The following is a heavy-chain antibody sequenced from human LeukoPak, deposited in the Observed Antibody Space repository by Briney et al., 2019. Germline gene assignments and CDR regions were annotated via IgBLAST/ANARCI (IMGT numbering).Heavy chain of an antibody. J-gene: IGHJ6*03. Sequence: GGSLRLSCAASGFTYNYYSMNWVRQAPGKGLEWVSSISSSSRYIYYADSVKGRFTISRDNTKNSLFLQMNSLRAEDTAIYYCARDREEDYYMDVWGKGATVTVSS. CDR1: GFTYNYYS. CDR2: ISSSSRYI. V-gene: IGHV3-21*01. CDR3: ARDREEDYYMDV.